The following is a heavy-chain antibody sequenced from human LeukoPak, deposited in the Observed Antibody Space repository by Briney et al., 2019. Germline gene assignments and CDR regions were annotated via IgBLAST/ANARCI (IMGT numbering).Heavy chain of an antibody. D-gene: IGHD3-3*01. CDR2: ISYDGSNK. J-gene: IGHJ4*02. V-gene: IGHV3-30*18. Sequence: GGSLRLSCAASGFTFSSYGMRWVRQAPGKGLEWVAVISYDGSNKYYADSVKGRFTISRDNSKNTLYLQMNSLRAEDTAVYYCAKENYDFWSGYYGWGQGTLVTVSS. CDR1: GFTFSSYG. CDR3: AKENYDFWSGYYG.